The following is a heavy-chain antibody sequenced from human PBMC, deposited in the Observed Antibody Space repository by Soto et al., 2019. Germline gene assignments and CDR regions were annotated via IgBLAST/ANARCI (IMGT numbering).Heavy chain of an antibody. Sequence: PGGSLRLSCTASGFTFGDYAMSWVRQAPGKGLEWVGFIRSKAYGGTTEYAASVKGRFTISRDDSKSIAYLQMNSLKTEDTAVYYCTRWSSWSSRGPYGMDVWGQGTTVTVSS. CDR3: TRWSSWSSRGPYGMDV. CDR2: IRSKAYGGTT. CDR1: GFTFGDYA. V-gene: IGHV3-49*04. J-gene: IGHJ6*02. D-gene: IGHD6-13*01.